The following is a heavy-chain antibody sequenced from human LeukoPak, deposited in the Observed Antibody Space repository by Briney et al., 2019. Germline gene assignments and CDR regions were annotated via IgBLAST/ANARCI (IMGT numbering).Heavy chain of an antibody. CDR3: ARALGEMATIVYFDY. J-gene: IGHJ4*02. V-gene: IGHV4-34*01. CDR1: GGSFSGYY. Sequence: SETLSLTCAVYGGSFSGYYWSWIRQPPGKGLEWIGEINHSGSTNYNPSLKSRVTISVDTSKNQFSLKLSSVTAADTAVYYCARALGEMATIVYFDYWGQGTLVTVS. CDR2: INHSGST. D-gene: IGHD5-24*01.